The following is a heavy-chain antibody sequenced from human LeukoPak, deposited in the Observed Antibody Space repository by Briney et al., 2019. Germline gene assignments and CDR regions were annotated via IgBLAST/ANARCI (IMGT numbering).Heavy chain of an antibody. CDR2: TYYRSKRYN. D-gene: IGHD3-10*01. CDR3: ARDQVWFGELSNYYCYGMDV. CDR1: GDSVSSNSAA. Sequence: SQTLSLTCAISGDSVSSNSAAWNWIRQSPSRGLEWLGRTYYRSKRYNDYAVSVKSRITINPDASKNQFSLQLNSVTPEDTAVYYCARDQVWFGELSNYYCYGMDVWGKGTTVTVSS. V-gene: IGHV6-1*01. J-gene: IGHJ6*04.